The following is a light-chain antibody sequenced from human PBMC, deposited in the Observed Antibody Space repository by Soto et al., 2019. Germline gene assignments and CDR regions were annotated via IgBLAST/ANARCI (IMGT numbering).Light chain of an antibody. Sequence: EIVLTQSPGPLSLSPGERATLSCRASQSVRSSYLAWYQQKPGQAPRRLIYGASSRATGIPDRFSGRGFGTDCTLTISRLEPEDVAVYYCQHSGDFRWAFGQGTKVDI. CDR3: QHSGDFRWA. CDR2: GAS. V-gene: IGKV3-20*01. J-gene: IGKJ1*01. CDR1: QSVRSSY.